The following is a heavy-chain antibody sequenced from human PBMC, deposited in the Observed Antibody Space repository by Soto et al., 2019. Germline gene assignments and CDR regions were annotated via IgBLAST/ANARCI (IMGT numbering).Heavy chain of an antibody. CDR1: GSTFSSYA. V-gene: IGHV3-23*01. Sequence: GGSLRLSCAASGSTFSSYAMSWVRQAPGKGLEWVSAISGSGGSTYYADSAKGRFTISRDNSKNTLYLQMNSLRAEDTAVYYCAKDWGTYYYDSSGYPRGDYFDYWGQGTLVTVSS. D-gene: IGHD3-22*01. CDR2: ISGSGGST. J-gene: IGHJ4*02. CDR3: AKDWGTYYYDSSGYPRGDYFDY.